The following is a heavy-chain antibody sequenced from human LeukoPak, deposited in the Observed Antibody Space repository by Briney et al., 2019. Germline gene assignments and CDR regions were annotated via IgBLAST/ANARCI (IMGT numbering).Heavy chain of an antibody. CDR3: AKDGDFWSGNNWFDP. J-gene: IGHJ5*02. D-gene: IGHD3-3*01. Sequence: PGGSPRLSCAASGFTFSSYAMSWVRQAPGKGLEWVSAISGSGGSTYYADSVKGRFTISRDNSKNTLYLQMNSLRAEDTAVYYCAKDGDFWSGNNWFDPWGQGTLVTVSS. CDR2: ISGSGGST. CDR1: GFTFSSYA. V-gene: IGHV3-23*01.